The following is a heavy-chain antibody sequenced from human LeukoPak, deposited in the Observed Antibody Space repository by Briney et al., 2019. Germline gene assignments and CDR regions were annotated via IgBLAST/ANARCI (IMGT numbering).Heavy chain of an antibody. CDR2: INPNSGGT. CDR1: GYTFTGYY. V-gene: IGHV1-2*02. J-gene: IGHJ5*02. CDR3: ARRPSGYCSGTSCYKRGRGPVNWFDP. Sequence: ASVKVSCKASGYTFTGYYMHWVRQAPGQGFEWMGWINPNSGGTNYAQKSQGRVTMTRNTSISTAYMELSSLRSEDTAVYYCARRPSGYCSGTSCYKRGRGPVNWFDPWGQGTLVTVSS. D-gene: IGHD2-2*02.